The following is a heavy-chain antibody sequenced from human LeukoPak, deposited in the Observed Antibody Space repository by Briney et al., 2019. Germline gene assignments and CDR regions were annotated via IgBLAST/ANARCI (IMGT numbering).Heavy chain of an antibody. CDR3: AHRRTYYYGSGSYYNPYYFDY. D-gene: IGHD3-10*01. V-gene: IGHV2-5*02. CDR2: IYWDDDK. CDR1: GFSLSTSGVG. J-gene: IGHJ4*02. Sequence: SGPTLVKPTQTLTPTCTFSGFSLSTSGVGVGWIRQPPGKALEWLALIYWDDDKRYSPSLKSRLTITKDTSKNQVVLTMTNMDPVDTATYYCAHRRTYYYGSGSYYNPYYFDYWGQGTLVTVSS.